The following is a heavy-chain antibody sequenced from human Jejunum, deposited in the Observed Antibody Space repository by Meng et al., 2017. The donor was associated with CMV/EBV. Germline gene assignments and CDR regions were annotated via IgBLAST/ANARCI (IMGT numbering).Heavy chain of an antibody. V-gene: IGHV3-11*05. CDR2: IATGDRLGSRKT. D-gene: IGHD6-13*01. J-gene: IGHJ6*02. CDR3: AKARRIAGPLYYYYGMDV. Sequence: WVRQAPGKGLEWVSYIATGDRLGSRKTKYADYVKGRFTISRDDAKNSLYLQMNSLRAEDTAVYFCAKARRIAGPLYYYYGMDVWGQGTTVTVSS.